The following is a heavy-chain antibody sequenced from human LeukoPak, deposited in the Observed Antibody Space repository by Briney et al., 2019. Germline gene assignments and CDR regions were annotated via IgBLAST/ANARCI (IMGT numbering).Heavy chain of an antibody. CDR3: TREISGYSNY. CDR2: INANSGDT. J-gene: IGHJ4*02. V-gene: IGHV1-2*02. D-gene: IGHD3-22*01. Sequence: ASVRVSCKASGYTFTGYYMHWVRQAPGQGLEWMGWINANSGDTKYAQKFQGRVTMTRDTSISTAYMELSRLRSDDTAMYYCTREISGYSNYWGKAALVTFSS. CDR1: GYTFTGYY.